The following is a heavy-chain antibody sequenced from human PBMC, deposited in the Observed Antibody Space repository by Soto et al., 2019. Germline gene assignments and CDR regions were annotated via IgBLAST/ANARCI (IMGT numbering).Heavy chain of an antibody. V-gene: IGHV1-46*02. Sequence: QVQLEQSGAEVRKPGASVRISCKASGYNFNNYYIHWVRQAPGQGLEWLGIVNSDDGATGGAQKVQGRVTMTRDMSTATVYMQLSSLRSEDTAVYYCARDRDRGDAFDIWGQGTLVTVS. CDR2: VNSDDGAT. CDR1: GYNFNNYY. CDR3: ARDRDRGDAFDI. D-gene: IGHD2-21*01. J-gene: IGHJ3*02.